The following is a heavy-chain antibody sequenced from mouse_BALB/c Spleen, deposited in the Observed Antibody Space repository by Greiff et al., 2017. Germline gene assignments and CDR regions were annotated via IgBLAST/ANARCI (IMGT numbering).Heavy chain of an antibody. Sequence: VQLQQSGPELVKPGASVKISCKASGYAFSSSWMNWVKQRPGQGLEWIGRIYPGDGDTNYNGKFKGKATLTADKSSSTAYMQLSSLTSVDSAVYFCARGGYGPYWYFDVWGAGTTVTVSS. J-gene: IGHJ1*01. CDR3: ARGGYGPYWYFDV. CDR2: IYPGDGDT. D-gene: IGHD2-10*02. V-gene: IGHV1-82*01. CDR1: GYAFSSSW.